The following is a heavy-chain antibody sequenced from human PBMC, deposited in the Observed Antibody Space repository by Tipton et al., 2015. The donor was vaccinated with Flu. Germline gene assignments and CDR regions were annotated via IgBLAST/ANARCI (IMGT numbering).Heavy chain of an antibody. D-gene: IGHD3-10*01. J-gene: IGHJ6*02. Sequence: QLVQSGGGLVRPGESLRLSCAASGFSVSVNYMSWVRQAPGKGLEWVSILHTGGDTYYADSVKGRFTISRHNSKNTLYLQMNSLRAEDTAVYYCAAPSYYSSGSTFYYAMNVWGQGTTVTVSS. V-gene: IGHV3-53*04. CDR3: AAPSYYSSGSTFYYAMNV. CDR2: LHTGGDT. CDR1: GFSVSVNY.